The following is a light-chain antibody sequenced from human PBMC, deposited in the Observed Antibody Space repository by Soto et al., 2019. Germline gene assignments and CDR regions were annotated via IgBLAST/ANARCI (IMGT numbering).Light chain of an antibody. CDR1: SSDVGGYNY. Sequence: QSALTQPASVSGSPGQSITISCTGTSSDVGGYNYVSWYQQHPGKAPKLMIYDVSNRPPGVSNRFSGSKSGNTASLTISGLQAEDEADYYCCSYSNTSTITYVFGAGTKLTVL. V-gene: IGLV2-14*01. CDR2: DVS. CDR3: CSYSNTSTITYV. J-gene: IGLJ1*01.